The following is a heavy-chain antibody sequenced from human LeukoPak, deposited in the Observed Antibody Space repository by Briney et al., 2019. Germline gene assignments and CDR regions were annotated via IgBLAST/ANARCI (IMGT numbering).Heavy chain of an antibody. CDR2: ISAYNGNT. D-gene: IGHD3-3*01. V-gene: IGHV1-18*01. J-gene: IGHJ4*02. CDR1: GYTFTSYG. Sequence: GASVKVPCKASGYTFTSYGISWVRQAPGQGLEWMGWISAYNGNTNYAQKLQGRVTMTTDTSTSTAYMELRSLRSDDTAVYYCARDYVRLDSYYDFWSGYEKVFDYWGQGTLVTVSS. CDR3: ARDYVRLDSYYDFWSGYEKVFDY.